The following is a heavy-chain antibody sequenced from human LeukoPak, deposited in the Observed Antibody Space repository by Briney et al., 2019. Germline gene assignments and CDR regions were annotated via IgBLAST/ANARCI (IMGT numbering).Heavy chain of an antibody. V-gene: IGHV3-9*01. CDR2: ITWNSGTI. CDR1: GFTFDDYA. J-gene: IGHJ4*02. CDR3: ARAFSTTAFDY. Sequence: PGRSLRLSCAASGFTFDDYAMHWVRQAPGKGLEWISSITWNSGTIGYADSVKGRFTISRDNSKNTLYLQMNSLRAEDTAVYYCARAFSTTAFDYWGQGTLVTVSS. D-gene: IGHD4-17*01.